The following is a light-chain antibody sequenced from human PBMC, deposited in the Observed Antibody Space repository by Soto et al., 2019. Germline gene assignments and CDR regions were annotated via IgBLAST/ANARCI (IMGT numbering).Light chain of an antibody. Sequence: IQMSQSPLFLSASVGDRFTITCQASHDITTYLNWYQQKPGKAPKLLIYDASMLETGVPSRFSGGGSGTHFTLTISGLHLEDVATYYCQQHDSFPYIFGPGTKVDIK. V-gene: IGKV1-33*01. CDR2: DAS. CDR3: QQHDSFPYI. CDR1: HDITTY. J-gene: IGKJ2*01.